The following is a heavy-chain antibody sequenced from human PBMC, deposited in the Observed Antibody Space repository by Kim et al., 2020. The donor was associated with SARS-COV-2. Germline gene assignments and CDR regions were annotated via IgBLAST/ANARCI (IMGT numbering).Heavy chain of an antibody. CDR1: GGSISSSSYY. D-gene: IGHD6-13*01. CDR2: IYYSGST. Sequence: SETLSLTCTVSGGSISSSSYYWGWIRQPPGKGLEWIGSIYYSGSTYYNPSLKSRVTISVDTSKNQFSLKLSSVTAADTAVYYCARHLIATQGGDAFDIWGQGTMVTVSS. J-gene: IGHJ3*02. CDR3: ARHLIATQGGDAFDI. V-gene: IGHV4-39*01.